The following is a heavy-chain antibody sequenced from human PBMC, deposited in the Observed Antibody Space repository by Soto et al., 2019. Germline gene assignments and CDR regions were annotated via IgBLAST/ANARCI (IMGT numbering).Heavy chain of an antibody. CDR2: IWYDGSNK. V-gene: IGHV3-33*01. D-gene: IGHD6-13*01. Sequence: VGSLRLSCAASGFTFSSYGMHWVRQAPGKGLEWVAVIWYDGSNKYYADSVKGRFTISRDNSKNTLYLQMNSLRAKDTAVYYCARDQEDRSSWYNYYYYGMDVWGQGTTVTVSS. CDR3: ARDQEDRSSWYNYYYYGMDV. CDR1: GFTFSSYG. J-gene: IGHJ6*02.